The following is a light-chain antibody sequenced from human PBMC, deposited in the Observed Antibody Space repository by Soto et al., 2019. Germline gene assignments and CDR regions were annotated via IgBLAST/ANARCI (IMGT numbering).Light chain of an antibody. CDR2: EVS. Sequence: QSALTQPASVSGSPGQSITISCTGTSSDGGGYKYVSWYQQHPGKAPKLMIYEVSNRPSGVSNRLSGSKSGNTASLTISGLQAEDEADYYCSSYTSSSTLVFGTGTKLTVL. CDR1: SSDGGGYKY. CDR3: SSYTSSSTLV. J-gene: IGLJ1*01. V-gene: IGLV2-14*01.